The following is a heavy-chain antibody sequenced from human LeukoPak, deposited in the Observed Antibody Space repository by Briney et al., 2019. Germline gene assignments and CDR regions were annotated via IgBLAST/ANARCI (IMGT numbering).Heavy chain of an antibody. CDR3: AREANSGHSSGDDAFDI. Sequence: PGGSLRLSCAASGFTFSTYWMHWVRQAPGKGLVWVSRINGEGRSTSHADSVKGRFTISRDNAKNTLYLQMNSLRAEDTAVYYCAREANSGHSSGDDAFDIWGQGTMVTVSS. CDR2: INGEGRST. CDR1: GFTFSTYW. J-gene: IGHJ3*02. D-gene: IGHD6-19*01. V-gene: IGHV3-74*01.